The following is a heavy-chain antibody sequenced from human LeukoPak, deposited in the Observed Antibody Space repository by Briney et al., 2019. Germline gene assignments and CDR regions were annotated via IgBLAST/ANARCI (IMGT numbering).Heavy chain of an antibody. Sequence: GGSLGLSCAVSGFTFSNYFMTWIRQAPGKGLEWVTKIKGDGSDIDYVDSVKGRFTVSRDNAKYSLFLQMDSLRVEDTAVYYCARFAYSNDWAVDYWGQGTLVTVPS. CDR3: ARFAYSNDWAVDY. CDR2: IKGDGSDI. V-gene: IGHV3-7*03. J-gene: IGHJ4*02. CDR1: GFTFSNYF. D-gene: IGHD6-19*01.